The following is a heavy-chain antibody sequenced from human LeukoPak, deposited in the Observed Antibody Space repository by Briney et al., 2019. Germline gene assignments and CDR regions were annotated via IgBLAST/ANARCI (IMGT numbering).Heavy chain of an antibody. CDR2: ISWNSGSI. CDR1: GFTFDDYA. D-gene: IGHD1-26*01. V-gene: IGHV3-9*01. J-gene: IGHJ3*02. Sequence: GGSLRLSCAASGFTFDDYAMHWVRQAPGKGLEWVSGISWNSGSIGYADSVKGRFTISRDNAKNSLYLQMNSLRAEDTALYYCVKDLGSYDAFDIWGQGTMVTVSS. CDR3: VKDLGSYDAFDI.